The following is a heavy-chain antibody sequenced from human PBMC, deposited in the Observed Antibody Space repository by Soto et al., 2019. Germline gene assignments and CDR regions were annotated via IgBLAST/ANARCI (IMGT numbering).Heavy chain of an antibody. CDR2: IYYSGST. V-gene: IGHV4-59*01. J-gene: IGHJ4*02. D-gene: IGHD2-15*01. CDR1: GGSISSYY. Sequence: KPSETLSLTCTVSGGSISSYYWSWIRQPPGKGLEWIGYIYYSGSTNYNPSLKSRVTISVDTSKNQFSLKLSSVTAADTAVHYCASTRGGYIDYWGQGTLFTFSS. CDR3: ASTRGGYIDY.